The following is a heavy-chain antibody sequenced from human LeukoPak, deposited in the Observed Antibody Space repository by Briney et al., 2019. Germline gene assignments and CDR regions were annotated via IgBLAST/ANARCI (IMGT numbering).Heavy chain of an antibody. CDR3: ARRSRYCSSTSCYKGSYYYYMDV. CDR1: GGSFSGYY. D-gene: IGHD2-2*02. CDR2: INHSGST. Sequence: PSETLSLTCAVYGGSFSGYYWSWIRQPPGKGLEWIGEINHSGSTNYNPSLKSRVTISVDTSKNQFSLKLSSVTAADTAVYYCARRSRYCSSTSCYKGSYYYYMDVWGKGTTVTVSS. V-gene: IGHV4-34*01. J-gene: IGHJ6*03.